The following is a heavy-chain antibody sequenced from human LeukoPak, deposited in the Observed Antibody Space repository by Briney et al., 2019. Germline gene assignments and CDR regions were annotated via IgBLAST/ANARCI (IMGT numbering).Heavy chain of an antibody. D-gene: IGHD5-24*01. V-gene: IGHV3-7*04. CDR2: IMQDGSEK. CDR1: GFTLSYYW. CDR3: ARHSAGYTTFFDY. J-gene: IGHJ4*02. Sequence: PGGSLRLSCAASGFTLSYYWMTWVRRAPGKGLEWVANIMQDGSEKYHVDSVKGRFTISRDNAKNSLYLQMNSLRAEDTAVYYCARHSAGYTTFFDYWGQGTLVTVSS.